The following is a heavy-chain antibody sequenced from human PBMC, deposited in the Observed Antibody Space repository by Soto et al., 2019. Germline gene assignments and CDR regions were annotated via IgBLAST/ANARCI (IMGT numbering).Heavy chain of an antibody. Sequence: QVQLQQWGAGLLKPSETLSLTCVVSGGSLSDYFWSWIRQPPGMALEWIGEINHLGSINYNPSLKSRVTMSVDTSKNPFSLTLNSVTAADTATYYCVRGAISHWAYFYYMDVWDRGTTVTVSS. CDR2: INHLGSI. CDR3: VRGAISHWAYFYYMDV. CDR1: GGSLSDYF. V-gene: IGHV4-34*01. J-gene: IGHJ6*03. D-gene: IGHD2-21*01.